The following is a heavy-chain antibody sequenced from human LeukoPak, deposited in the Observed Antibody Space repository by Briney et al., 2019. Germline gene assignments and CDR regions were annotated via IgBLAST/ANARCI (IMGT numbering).Heavy chain of an antibody. V-gene: IGHV1-8*01. CDR1: GYTFTSYD. CDR2: MNPNSGNT. CDR3: AREVRYCSSTSSYAYYFDY. J-gene: IGHJ4*02. D-gene: IGHD2-2*01. Sequence: GASVKVSCKASGYTFTSYDINWVRQATGQRLEWMGWMNPNSGNTGYAQKFQGRVTMTRNTSISTAYMELSSLRSEDTAVYYCAREVRYCSSTSSYAYYFDYWGQGTLVTVSS.